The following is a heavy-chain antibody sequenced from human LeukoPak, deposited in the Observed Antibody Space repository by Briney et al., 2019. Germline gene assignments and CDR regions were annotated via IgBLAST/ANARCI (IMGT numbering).Heavy chain of an antibody. Sequence: GGSLRLSCAASGFTFSNAWMSWVRQAPGKGLEWVSSISSSSSYIYYADSVKGRFTISRDNAKNSLYLQMNSLRAEDTAVYYCVRGSGADWGQGTLVTVSS. CDR3: VRGSGAD. V-gene: IGHV3-21*01. CDR1: GFTFSNAW. CDR2: ISSSSSYI. J-gene: IGHJ4*02.